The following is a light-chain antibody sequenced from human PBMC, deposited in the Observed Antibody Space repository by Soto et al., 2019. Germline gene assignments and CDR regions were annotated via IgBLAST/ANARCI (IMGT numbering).Light chain of an antibody. V-gene: IGKV3-20*01. CDR3: QQYGSSYPWT. J-gene: IGKJ1*01. CDR1: QSVSSNY. Sequence: EIVCTQSPGTLSLSPGERATLSCRASQSVSSNYLAWYQQKPGQAPRLLIYGASSRATGIPDRFSGSGSGTDFTLTIRRLEPEDFAVYYCQQYGSSYPWTFGQGTKVDI. CDR2: GAS.